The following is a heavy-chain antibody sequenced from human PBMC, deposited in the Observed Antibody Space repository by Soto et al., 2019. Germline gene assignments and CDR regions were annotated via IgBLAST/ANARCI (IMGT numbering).Heavy chain of an antibody. V-gene: IGHV3-74*01. CDR3: ATAEVDY. Sequence: LRLSCATSGFTFGDYWMHWVRQPPGKGPEWVSRMTSDGRTVQYADSVKGRFTASRDNAKSTLYLQMNSLRAEDTAVYYCATAEVDYWGPGTLVTVSS. J-gene: IGHJ4*02. CDR2: MTSDGRTV. CDR1: GFTFGDYW.